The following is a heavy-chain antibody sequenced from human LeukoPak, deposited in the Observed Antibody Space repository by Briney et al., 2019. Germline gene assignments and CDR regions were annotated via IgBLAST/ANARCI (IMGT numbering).Heavy chain of an antibody. CDR2: ISGNGNNI. J-gene: IGHJ4*02. CDR1: GFTFEDYA. V-gene: IGHV3-43*02. Sequence: PGGSLRLSCAASGFTFEDYAMHWVRQGPGKGLEWVSLISGNGNNIYYADSVKGRFTISRDNSKNTLYLQMNSLRAEDTAVYYCARDHSSGWYSDYFDYWGEGTVVSVSS. CDR3: ARDHSSGWYSDYFDY. D-gene: IGHD6-19*01.